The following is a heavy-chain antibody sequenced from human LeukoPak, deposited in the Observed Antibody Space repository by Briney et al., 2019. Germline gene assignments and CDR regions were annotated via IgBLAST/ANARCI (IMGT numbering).Heavy chain of an antibody. V-gene: IGHV3-53*01. CDR1: GFSVSNNY. J-gene: IGHJ4*02. CDR2: IYSGGTT. Sequence: PGGSLRLSCAASGFSVSNNYMSWVRQAPGKGLEWVSVIYSGGTTKYADSVKGRFTISRDNSKNTLYLQMNSLRAEDTAVYYCARDLYGSETYYLFDYWGQGTLVTVS. D-gene: IGHD3-10*01. CDR3: ARDLYGSETYYLFDY.